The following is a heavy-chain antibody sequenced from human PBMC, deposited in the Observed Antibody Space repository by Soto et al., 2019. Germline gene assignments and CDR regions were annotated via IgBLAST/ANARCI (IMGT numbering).Heavy chain of an antibody. J-gene: IGHJ5*02. CDR3: SRDGDPGYAFWSGPLGGGRFDP. D-gene: IGHD3-3*01. Sequence: QVQLVQSGAEVKKPGSSVNVSCKTSGATFGNTAVTWVRQAPGQGLEWMGGIVPMFGTANYAQKFQGRVTLTADEATNTAYMELSSRRSDDTAVYYCSRDGDPGYAFWSGPLGGGRFDPWGQGTLVTVSS. CDR1: GATFGNTA. V-gene: IGHV1-69*12. CDR2: IVPMFGTA.